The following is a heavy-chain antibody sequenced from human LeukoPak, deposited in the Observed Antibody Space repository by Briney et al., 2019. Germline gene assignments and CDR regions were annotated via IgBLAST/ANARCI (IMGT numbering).Heavy chain of an antibody. CDR2: ISHSGST. J-gene: IGHJ6*02. D-gene: IGHD2-2*01. CDR1: GGSFSGYY. Sequence: KPSETLSLTCAVYGGSFSGYYWSWIRQPPGKGLEWIGEISHSGSTNYNPSLKSRVTISVDTSKNQFSLKLSSVTAADTAVYYCASPGVVPAAMDSYGMDVWGQGTTVTVSS. CDR3: ASPGVVPAAMDSYGMDV. V-gene: IGHV4-34*01.